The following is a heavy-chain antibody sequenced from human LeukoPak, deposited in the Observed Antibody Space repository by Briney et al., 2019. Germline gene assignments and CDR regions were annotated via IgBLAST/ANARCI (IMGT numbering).Heavy chain of an antibody. Sequence: PSETLSLTCTVSGGSISSYYWSWIRQPAGKGLEWIGRIYSSGSTDYNPSLKSRVTMSVDTSKKQFSLKLSSVTAADTAVYYCARGGSGYYSIWTAGRGYYFDYWGQGTLVTVSS. J-gene: IGHJ4*02. D-gene: IGHD3-22*01. CDR1: GGSISSYY. CDR3: ARGGSGYYSIWTAGRGYYFDY. V-gene: IGHV4-4*07. CDR2: IYSSGST.